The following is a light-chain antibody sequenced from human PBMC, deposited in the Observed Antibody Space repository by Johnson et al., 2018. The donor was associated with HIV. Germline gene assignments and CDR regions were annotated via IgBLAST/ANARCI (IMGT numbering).Light chain of an antibody. CDR3: GTWDTRLSAGHV. CDR2: DNN. CDR1: SCDIGNNY. Sequence: QSVLTQPPSVSAAPGQKVTISCSGSSCDIGNNYVSCHQQFPGTAPKLLIYDNNKRSSGIPDRISGSKSGTSATLGITGLHTGDAADYDCGTWDTRLSAGHVVGTVTKVTVL. V-gene: IGLV1-51*01. J-gene: IGLJ1*01.